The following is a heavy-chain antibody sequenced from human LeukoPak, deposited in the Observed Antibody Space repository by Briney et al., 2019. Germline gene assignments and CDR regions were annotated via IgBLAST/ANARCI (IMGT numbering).Heavy chain of an antibody. CDR3: ARDPPDYGGNSLDFDY. CDR1: GYTFTSYY. J-gene: IGHJ4*02. CDR2: INASGGST. V-gene: IGHV1-46*01. Sequence: GASVKVSCKASGYTFTSYYMHWVRQAPAQGLEWMGIINASGGSTSYAQKFQGRVTMTRDTSTSTVYMELSSLRSEDTAVYYCARDPPDYGGNSLDFDYWGQGTLVTVSS. D-gene: IGHD4-23*01.